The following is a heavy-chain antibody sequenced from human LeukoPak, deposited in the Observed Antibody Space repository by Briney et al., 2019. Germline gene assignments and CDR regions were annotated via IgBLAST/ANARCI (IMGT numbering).Heavy chain of an antibody. CDR3: ARDLNYYDSSGYGLDY. D-gene: IGHD3-22*01. Sequence: GGSLRLSCAASGFTFSSYEMNWVRQAPGKGLEWVSYISSSGSTIYYADSVKGRFTISRDNAKNSLYLQMNSLRAEDTAVYYCARDLNYYDSSGYGLDYWGQGTLATVSS. V-gene: IGHV3-48*03. CDR2: ISSSGSTI. CDR1: GFTFSSYE. J-gene: IGHJ4*02.